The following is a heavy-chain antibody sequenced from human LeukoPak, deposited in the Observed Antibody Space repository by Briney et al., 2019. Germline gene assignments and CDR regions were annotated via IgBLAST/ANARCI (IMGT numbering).Heavy chain of an antibody. CDR1: GFTFDDYS. CDR2: INRNGGST. V-gene: IGHV3-20*04. Sequence: GGSLRLSCAASGFTFDDYSMSWVRQAPGKGLEWGSGINRNGGSTGYADSVKGRFTISRDNAKNSLYLRMNSLRAEDTALYYCARHSSSWYSVPEHWFDPWGQGTLVTVSS. D-gene: IGHD6-13*01. J-gene: IGHJ5*02. CDR3: ARHSSSWYSVPEHWFDP.